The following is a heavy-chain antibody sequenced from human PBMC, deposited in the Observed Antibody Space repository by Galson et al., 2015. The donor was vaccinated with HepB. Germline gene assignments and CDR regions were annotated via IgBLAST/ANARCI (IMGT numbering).Heavy chain of an antibody. CDR2: IKTKTDGGTT. D-gene: IGHD3-22*01. J-gene: IGHJ4*02. CDR1: GFTFTNAW. V-gene: IGHV3-15*01. Sequence: SLRLSCAASGFTFTNAWMSWVRQAPGKGLEWVGRIKTKTDGGTTDYAAPVKGRFTISRDDSKNTLYLQMNSLKTEDTAVYYCTTMGPPGYYYDSSAYDYWGQGTLVTVSS. CDR3: TTMGPPGYYYDSSAYDY.